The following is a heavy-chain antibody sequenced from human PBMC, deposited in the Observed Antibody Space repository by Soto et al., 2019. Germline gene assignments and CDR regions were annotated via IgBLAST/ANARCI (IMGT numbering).Heavy chain of an antibody. CDR3: TTSLSPMDV. CDR2: INSYGSST. D-gene: IGHD2-2*01. J-gene: IGHJ6*02. Sequence: PGGSLRLSCAASGFTFSSYWMHWVRQAPGKGLVWVSRINSYGSSTYYADSVKGRFTFSRDNAKNTLYLQMNSLRAEDTAVYYCTTSLSPMDVWGQGTTVTVSS. CDR1: GFTFSSYW. V-gene: IGHV3-74*01.